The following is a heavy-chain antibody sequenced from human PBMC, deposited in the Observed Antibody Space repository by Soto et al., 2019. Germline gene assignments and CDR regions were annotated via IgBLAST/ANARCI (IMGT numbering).Heavy chain of an antibody. D-gene: IGHD3-16*01. CDR2: ISTYNGDT. CDR3: ARAGSRPYYYSGMDV. V-gene: IGHV1-18*01. Sequence: QVQLVQSGAEVEKPGASVKVSCKASGYSFTTYGIAWVRQAPGQGLEWMGWISTYNGDTDYAQNLQGRVIMTTDTSTTTAYMELRSLRSDDTAVYYCARAGSRPYYYSGMDVWGQGTTVSVSS. J-gene: IGHJ6*02. CDR1: GYSFTTYG.